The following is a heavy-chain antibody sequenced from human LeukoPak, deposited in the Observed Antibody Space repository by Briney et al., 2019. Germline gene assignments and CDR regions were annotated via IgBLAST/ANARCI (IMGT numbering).Heavy chain of an antibody. CDR2: IYSGGST. J-gene: IGHJ5*02. V-gene: IGHV3-66*02. CDR1: GFTVRRNY. CDR3: ARAPHNWFDP. Sequence: GGSLRLSCAASGFTVRRNYMSWVRQAPGKGLEWVSVIYSGGSTYYADSVKGRFTISRDNSKNTLYLQMNSMRAEDTAVYYCARAPHNWFDPWGQGTLVTVSP.